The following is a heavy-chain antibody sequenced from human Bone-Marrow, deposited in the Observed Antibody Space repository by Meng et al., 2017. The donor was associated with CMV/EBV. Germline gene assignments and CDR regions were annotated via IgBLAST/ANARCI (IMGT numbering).Heavy chain of an antibody. J-gene: IGHJ4*02. CDR2: IYYSRST. CDR1: GGSVSSGSYY. V-gene: IGHV4-61*01. CDR3: ARSNFTYYYDSSGYYLFDY. D-gene: IGHD3-22*01. Sequence: SETLSLTCTVSGGSVSSGSYYWSWIRQPPGKGLEWIGYIYYSRSTNYNPSLKSRVTISVDTSKNQFSLKLSSVTAADTAVYYCARSNFTYYYDSSGYYLFDYWGQGTLVTVSS.